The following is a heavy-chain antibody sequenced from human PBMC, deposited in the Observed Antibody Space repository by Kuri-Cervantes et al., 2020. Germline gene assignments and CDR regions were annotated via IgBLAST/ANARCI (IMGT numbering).Heavy chain of an antibody. Sequence: ESLKISCAVYGGSFSGYYWSWIRQPPGKGLEWIGYIYYSGSTNYNPSLKSRVTISVDTSKNQFSLKLSSVTAADTAVYYCAREPPHYYDSSGYYYTRGAFDIWGQGTMVTVSS. J-gene: IGHJ3*02. CDR3: AREPPHYYDSSGYYYTRGAFDI. CDR2: IYYSGST. CDR1: GGSFSGYY. V-gene: IGHV4-59*01. D-gene: IGHD3-22*01.